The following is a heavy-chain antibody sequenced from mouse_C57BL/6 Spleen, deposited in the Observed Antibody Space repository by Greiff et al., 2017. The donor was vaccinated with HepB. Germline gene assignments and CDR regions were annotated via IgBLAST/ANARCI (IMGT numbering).Heavy chain of an antibody. D-gene: IGHD1-1*01. CDR3: ARTSHYYGSIFYAMDY. V-gene: IGHV1-72*01. J-gene: IGHJ4*01. CDR2: IDPNSGGT. CDR1: GYTFTSYW. Sequence: QVQLQQPGAELVKPGASVKLSCKASGYTFTSYWMHWVKQRPGRGLEWIGRIDPNSGGTKYNEKFKSKATLTVDKPSSTAYMQLSSLTSEDSAVYYCARTSHYYGSIFYAMDYWGQGISVTVSS.